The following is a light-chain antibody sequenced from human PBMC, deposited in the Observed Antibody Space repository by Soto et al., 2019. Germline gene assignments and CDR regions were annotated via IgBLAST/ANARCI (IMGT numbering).Light chain of an antibody. CDR3: LQHNSYPPPMYT. J-gene: IGKJ2*01. Sequence: DIQMTQSPSSLSASVGDRVTITCRASQGIRNDLGWYQQKPGKAPKRLIYAASSLQSGVPSRFSGSGSGTEFPLTTSNPQPEDFATYYCLQHNSYPPPMYTFGQGTKLEIK. CDR1: QGIRND. CDR2: AAS. V-gene: IGKV1-17*02.